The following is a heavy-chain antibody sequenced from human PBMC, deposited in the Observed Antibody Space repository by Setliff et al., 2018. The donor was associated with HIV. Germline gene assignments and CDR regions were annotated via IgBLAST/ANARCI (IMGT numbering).Heavy chain of an antibody. CDR2: IHHDGNT. D-gene: IGHD3-10*01. J-gene: IGHJ5*02. CDR3: ARHRQISDWFDP. Sequence: SETLSLTCTVTGFSISTNYYWGWIRQPPGEGLTWIGSIHHDGNTYYNASFTNGVLISIDTSKNRFSLTMTSVTAADTAVYYCARHRQISDWFDPWGQGILVTVSS. CDR1: GFSISTNYY. V-gene: IGHV4-38-2*02.